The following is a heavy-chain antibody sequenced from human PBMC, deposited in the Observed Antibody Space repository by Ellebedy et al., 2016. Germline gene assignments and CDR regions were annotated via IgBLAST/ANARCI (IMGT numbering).Heavy chain of an antibody. CDR3: ARDRGYRAYDY. J-gene: IGHJ4*02. D-gene: IGHD6-13*01. V-gene: IGHV3-7*01. CDR1: GFTFSGTW. Sequence: GGSLRLSCAASGFTFSGTWMTRVRQAPGKGLEWVANINEDGSQKYYGDSVKGRFTISRDNAKNSLYLQMNSLRPEDTAVYYCARDRGYRAYDYWGQGTLVTVSS. CDR2: INEDGSQK.